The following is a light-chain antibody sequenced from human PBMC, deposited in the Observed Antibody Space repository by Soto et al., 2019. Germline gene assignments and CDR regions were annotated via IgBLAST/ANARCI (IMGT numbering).Light chain of an antibody. CDR1: SSNIGSNN. CDR2: SNN. Sequence: QSVLTQTPSASGTPGQRVDISCSGSSSNIGSNNVNWYQQLPGTAPKLLIYSNNQRPSGVPDRFSGSKSGTSASLAIGGLQYEDEADYYCEAWDDSLNGVVFGGGTKLTVL. V-gene: IGLV1-44*01. J-gene: IGLJ2*01. CDR3: EAWDDSLNGVV.